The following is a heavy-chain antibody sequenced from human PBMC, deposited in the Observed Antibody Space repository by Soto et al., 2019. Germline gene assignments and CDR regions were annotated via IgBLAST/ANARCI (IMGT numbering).Heavy chain of an antibody. D-gene: IGHD2-2*01. J-gene: IGHJ5*02. CDR2: IIPILGIA. CDR3: ARGLGDGSKNSWFDP. CDR1: GGTFSSYT. V-gene: IGHV1-69*02. Sequence: QVQLVQSGAEVKKPGSSVKVSCKASGGTFSSYTISWVRQAPGQGLEWMGRIIPILGIANYAQKFQGRVTITADKSTSTAYMELSSLRSEDTAVYYCARGLGDGSKNSWFDPWGQGTLVTVSS.